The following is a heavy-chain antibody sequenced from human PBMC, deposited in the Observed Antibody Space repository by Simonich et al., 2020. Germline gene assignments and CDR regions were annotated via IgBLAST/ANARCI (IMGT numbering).Heavy chain of an antibody. V-gene: IGHV3-7*01. CDR2: IKQDGSEK. D-gene: IGHD7-27*01. Sequence: EVQLVESGGGLVQPGRSLRLSCAASGFTFSSYWMSWVRQAPGKGLEWVANIKQDGSEKYYVDSVKGRLTNSRDNAKNSLYLQMNSLRAEDTAVYYWARDGLGTAYYYYMDVWGKGTTVTVSS. J-gene: IGHJ6*03. CDR1: GFTFSSYW. CDR3: ARDGLGTAYYYYMDV.